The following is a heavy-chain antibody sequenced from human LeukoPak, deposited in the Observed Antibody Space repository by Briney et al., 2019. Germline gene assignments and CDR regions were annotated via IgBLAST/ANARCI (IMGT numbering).Heavy chain of an antibody. CDR2: IYPGDSET. Sequence: GESLKISCKGSGYSFTSYWIGWVRQMPGKGLEWMGIIYPGDSETRYSPSFQGQVSISADKSIRTAYLQWSSLKASDTAMYYCASGSSSWYERAYPDYWGQGTLVTVSS. J-gene: IGHJ4*02. CDR1: GYSFTSYW. D-gene: IGHD6-13*01. V-gene: IGHV5-51*01. CDR3: ASGSSSWYERAYPDY.